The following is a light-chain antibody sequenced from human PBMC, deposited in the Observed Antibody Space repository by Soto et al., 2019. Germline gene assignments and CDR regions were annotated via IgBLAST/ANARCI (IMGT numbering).Light chain of an antibody. J-gene: IGKJ1*01. CDR1: ESISSY. Sequence: DIEITQSPSSLSSSVGDRVTVTGRAMESISSYLNWYQQKPGKATKLMIYAASSLQSGVPSRFSGSGSGKDFTLTISSLQPEDFATYYCQQCYSTPRTFGQGTKVDI. V-gene: IGKV1-39*01. CDR2: AAS. CDR3: QQCYSTPRT.